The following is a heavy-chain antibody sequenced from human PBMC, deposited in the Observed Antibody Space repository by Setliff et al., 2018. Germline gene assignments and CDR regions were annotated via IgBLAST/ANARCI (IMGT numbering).Heavy chain of an antibody. CDR2: INPGGSEK. J-gene: IGHJ4*02. V-gene: IGHV3-7*03. Sequence: GGSLRLSCGASGFTYNNDWVSWVRQAPGKGLEWLASINPGGSEKYYVDSVKGRFTISRDNSKNTVYLQMNSLRAEDTAIYYCVLGSSGTHQEGYWGQGALVTVSS. D-gene: IGHD3-10*01. CDR3: VLGSSGTHQEGY. CDR1: GFTYNNDW.